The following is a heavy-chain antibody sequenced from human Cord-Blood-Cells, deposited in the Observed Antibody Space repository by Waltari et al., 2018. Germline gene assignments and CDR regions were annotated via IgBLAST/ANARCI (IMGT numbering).Heavy chain of an antibody. V-gene: IGHV4-39*01. CDR3: ARHHYGGNSSHYFDY. Sequence: QLQLQESGPGLVKPSETLSLTCTVSVCSISSSSYYWGWFRPPPGKGLEWIGSIYYSGSTYYNPSLKSRVTISVDTSKNQFSLKLSSVTAADTAVYYCARHHYGGNSSHYFDYWGQGTLVTVSS. D-gene: IGHD4-17*01. CDR2: IYYSGST. CDR1: VCSISSSSYY. J-gene: IGHJ4*02.